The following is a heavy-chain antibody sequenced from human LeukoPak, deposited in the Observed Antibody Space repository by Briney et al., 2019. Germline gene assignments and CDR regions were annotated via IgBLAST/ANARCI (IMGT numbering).Heavy chain of an antibody. D-gene: IGHD3-10*01. CDR3: ARGEYGSGSYHIDY. CDR2: ISTSTTTI. CDR1: GFTFSSYS. J-gene: IGHJ4*02. Sequence: GGSLRLSCEASGFTFSSYSMNWVRQAPRKGLEWISYISTSTTTIYYANSVKGRFTISRDNAKNSLYLQMNSLRAEDTAVYYCARGEYGSGSYHIDYWGQGTLVTVSS. V-gene: IGHV3-48*04.